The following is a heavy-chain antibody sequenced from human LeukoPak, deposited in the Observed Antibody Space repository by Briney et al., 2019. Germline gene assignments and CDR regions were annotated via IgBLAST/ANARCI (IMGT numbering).Heavy chain of an antibody. Sequence: GGSLRLSCAASGFTFSYYGMHWVRQAPGRGLEWVAFIRYDGSNKYYADPVKGRFTISRDNSKNTLYLQMNSLRAEDTAVYYCAKARGYCSSTSCFRPFDYWGKGTLVTVSS. D-gene: IGHD2-2*01. J-gene: IGHJ4*02. CDR2: IRYDGSNK. CDR3: AKARGYCSSTSCFRPFDY. V-gene: IGHV3-30*02. CDR1: GFTFSYYG.